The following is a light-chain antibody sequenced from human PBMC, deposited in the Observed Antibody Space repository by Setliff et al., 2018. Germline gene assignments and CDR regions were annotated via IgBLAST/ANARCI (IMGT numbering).Light chain of an antibody. CDR3: CSFAGTYYV. V-gene: IGLV1-40*01. Sequence: QSVLTQAPSVSGAPGQRVTISCTGSSSNIGAGYDVHWYQQLPGTAPKLLIFGNSNRPSGVPDRFSGSKSGTSASLAITGLQAEDEADYYCCSFAGTYYVFGSGTKVTVL. CDR2: GNS. J-gene: IGLJ1*01. CDR1: SSNIGAGYD.